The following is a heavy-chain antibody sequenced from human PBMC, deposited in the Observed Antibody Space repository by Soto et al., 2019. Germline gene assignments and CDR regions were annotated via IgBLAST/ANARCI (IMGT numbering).Heavy chain of an antibody. CDR2: IIPILGTA. D-gene: IGHD3-10*01. CDR1: GGTFSSDA. CDR3: ARDWGGNTHFFAY. Sequence: QVQLVQSGAEVKKPGSSVKVSCKASGGTFSSDAISWVRQAPGQGLEWMGGIIPILGTAKYAEKFQGRVTITADESTSTAYMDLSSLTSEDTAVYFCARDWGGNTHFFAYWGQGTLVTVSS. V-gene: IGHV1-69*11. J-gene: IGHJ4*02.